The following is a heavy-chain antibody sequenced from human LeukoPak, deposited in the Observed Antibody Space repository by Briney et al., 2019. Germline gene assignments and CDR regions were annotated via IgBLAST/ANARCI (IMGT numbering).Heavy chain of an antibody. CDR1: RFTSSSYA. J-gene: IGHJ6*03. CDR3: ARLGSERYYNPYYYYFYMDV. V-gene: IGHV3-23*01. CDR2: ISGSGGNT. Sequence: GGSLRLSCAASRFTSSSYAMSWVRQAPGKGLEWVSGISGSGGNTFHADSVKGRFTISRDNSNNTLYLQMNSLRAEDTAVYYCARLGSERYYNPYYYYFYMDVWGEGATVTVSS. D-gene: IGHD3-10*01.